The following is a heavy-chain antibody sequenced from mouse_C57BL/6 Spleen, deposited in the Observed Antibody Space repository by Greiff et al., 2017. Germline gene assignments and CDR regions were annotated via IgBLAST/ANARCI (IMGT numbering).Heavy chain of an antibody. Sequence: QVQLQQPGAELVRPGSSVKLSCKASGYTFTSYWMHWVKQRPIQGLEWIGNIDPSDSETHYNQKFKDKATLTVDKSSSTAYMQLSSRTSEDSAVYYCARSGFGLGWFAYWGQGTLVTVSA. CDR1: GYTFTSYW. J-gene: IGHJ3*01. CDR2: IDPSDSET. CDR3: ARSGFGLGWFAY. D-gene: IGHD3-2*02. V-gene: IGHV1-52*01.